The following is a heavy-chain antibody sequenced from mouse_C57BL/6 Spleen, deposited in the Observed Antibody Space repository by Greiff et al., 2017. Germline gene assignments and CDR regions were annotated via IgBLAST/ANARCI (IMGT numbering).Heavy chain of an antibody. Sequence: EVQLVESGGGLVQSGRSLRLSCATSGFTFSDFYMEWVRQAPGKGLEWIAASRNKANDYTTEYSASVKGRFIVSRDTSHSILYLQMNALRAEDTAIYYCARDANWDWYFDVWGTGTTVTVSS. V-gene: IGHV7-1*01. J-gene: IGHJ1*03. CDR2: SRNKANDYTT. CDR1: GFTFSDFY. CDR3: ARDANWDWYFDV. D-gene: IGHD4-1*01.